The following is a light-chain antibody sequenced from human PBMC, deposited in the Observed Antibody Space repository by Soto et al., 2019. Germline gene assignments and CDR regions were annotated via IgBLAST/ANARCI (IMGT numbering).Light chain of an antibody. J-gene: IGKJ1*01. V-gene: IGKV3-11*01. CDR1: QSVSSY. CDR2: DAS. CDR3: HQRQSWPRT. Sequence: EIVLTHSPATLSLSPGERATLSCRASQSVSSYLAWYQQKAGQAPRPLIYDASNRAPGIPARFSGSGSGTDFTLTISSLEPEDFAVYYCHQRQSWPRTFGQGTKVDIK.